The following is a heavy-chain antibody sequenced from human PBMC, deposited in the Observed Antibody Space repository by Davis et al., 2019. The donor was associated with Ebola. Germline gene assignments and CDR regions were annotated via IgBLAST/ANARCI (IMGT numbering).Heavy chain of an antibody. CDR2: IYYSGST. CDR3: ASLTLVFWAFDI. CDR1: GGSISSGGYY. Sequence: LRLSCTVSGGSISSGGYYWSWIRQHPGKGLEWIGYIYYSGSTYYNPSLKSRVTISVDTSKNQFSLKLSSVTAADTAVYYCASLTLVFWAFDIWGQGTMVTVSS. V-gene: IGHV4-31*03. D-gene: IGHD2-8*01. J-gene: IGHJ3*02.